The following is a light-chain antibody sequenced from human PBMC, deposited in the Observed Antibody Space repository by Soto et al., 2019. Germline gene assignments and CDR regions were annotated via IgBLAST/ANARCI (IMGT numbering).Light chain of an antibody. CDR3: QQYGSSPIT. V-gene: IGKV3-20*01. CDR1: QSVISTY. Sequence: EIVLTQSPGTLSLSPGERATLSCRASQSVISTYLAWYQQKPGQAPRLLIYGASSRATGIPDRFSGSGSGTDFTLTISRLEPEDFAVHYCQQYGSSPITFGQGTKVDIK. CDR2: GAS. J-gene: IGKJ1*01.